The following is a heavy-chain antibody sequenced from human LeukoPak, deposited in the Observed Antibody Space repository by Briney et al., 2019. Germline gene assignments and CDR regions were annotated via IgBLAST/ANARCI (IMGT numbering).Heavy chain of an antibody. CDR1: GFTFSHFW. J-gene: IGHJ4*02. Sequence: HAGGSLRLSCAASGFTFSHFWMSWVRQAPGKGLEWVAYIKKTGSETYYVDSVKGRFTISRDNSKNTLYLQMNSLRAEDTAVYYCARVGKAASAWDYWGQGTLVTVSS. CDR3: ARVGKAASAWDY. D-gene: IGHD6-13*01. CDR2: IKKTGSET. V-gene: IGHV3-7*01.